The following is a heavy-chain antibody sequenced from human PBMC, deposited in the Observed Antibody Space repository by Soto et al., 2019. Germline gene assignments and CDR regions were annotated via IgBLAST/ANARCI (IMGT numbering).Heavy chain of an antibody. Sequence: PGGSLRLSCAASGFTFSSYAMSWVRQAPGKGLEWVSAISANGDSTYYADSVKGRFTISRDNSKNTLFLQMNSLRAEDTAVYYCAKDTASQLERRGGWLQYWGQGTLVTVSS. D-gene: IGHD1-1*01. J-gene: IGHJ1*01. CDR2: ISANGDST. CDR3: AKDTASQLERRGGWLQY. V-gene: IGHV3-23*01. CDR1: GFTFSSYA.